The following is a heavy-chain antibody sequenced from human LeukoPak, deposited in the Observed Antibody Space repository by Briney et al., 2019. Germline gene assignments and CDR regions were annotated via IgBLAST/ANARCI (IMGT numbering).Heavy chain of an antibody. CDR1: GFTFSTYA. Sequence: GGSLRLSCAASGFTFSTYAMTWVRQAPGKGLDWVSGITGNGGSTYYADSVKGRFTISRDNSKNTLYLQMDSLRAEDTAVYYCAKESSQWLVPYWGRGTLVTVSS. V-gene: IGHV3-23*01. CDR2: ITGNGGST. J-gene: IGHJ4*02. CDR3: AKESSQWLVPY. D-gene: IGHD6-19*01.